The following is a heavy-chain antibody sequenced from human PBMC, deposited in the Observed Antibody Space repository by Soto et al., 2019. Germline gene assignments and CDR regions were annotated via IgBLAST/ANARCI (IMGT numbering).Heavy chain of an antibody. Sequence: GGSLRLSCAASGFSFSRNAMHWVRQAPGKGLEWVAVISYDGNNKYYADSVKGRFTISRDNSKNTLYLQMNSLRAEDTAVYYCAKDVSTTADYYFDYWGQGSLVTVSS. D-gene: IGHD2-2*01. CDR1: GFSFSRNA. V-gene: IGHV3-30*18. J-gene: IGHJ4*02. CDR2: ISYDGNNK. CDR3: AKDVSTTADYYFDY.